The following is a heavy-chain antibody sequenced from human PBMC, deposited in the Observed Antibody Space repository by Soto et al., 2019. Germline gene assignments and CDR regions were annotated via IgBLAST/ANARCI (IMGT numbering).Heavy chain of an antibody. CDR1: GFTFSSYG. CDR2: ISYDGSNK. CDR3: AKDGGNYDFWSGYYYYYGMDV. V-gene: IGHV3-30*18. D-gene: IGHD3-3*01. Sequence: GGSLRLSCAASGFTFSSYGMHWVRQAPGKGLEWVAVISYDGSNKYYADSVKGRFTISRDNSKNTLYLQMNSLRAEDTAVYYCAKDGGNYDFWSGYYYYYGMDVWGQGTTVNVSS. J-gene: IGHJ6*02.